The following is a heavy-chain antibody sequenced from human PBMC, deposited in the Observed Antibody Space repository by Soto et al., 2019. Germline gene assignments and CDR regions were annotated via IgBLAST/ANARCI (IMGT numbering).Heavy chain of an antibody. D-gene: IGHD3-9*01. CDR2: IYYRGNT. V-gene: IGHV4-39*01. J-gene: IGHJ4*02. CDR1: DDSINSDKYY. Sequence: SETLSLTCSVSDDSINSDKYYWGWIRQPPGKGLEWIGSIYYRGNTYYNSSLQTRVTISLDKSKSQFSLKLNSVTAADSAVYFCARLEGLATISYYFDFWGQGGLVTVSS. CDR3: ARLEGLATISYYFDF.